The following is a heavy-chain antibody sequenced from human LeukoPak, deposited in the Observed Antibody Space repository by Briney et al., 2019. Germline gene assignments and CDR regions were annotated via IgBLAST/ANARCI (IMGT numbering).Heavy chain of an antibody. CDR1: GYTFTSYG. V-gene: IGHV1-18*01. J-gene: IGHJ3*02. CDR2: ISADNGNT. D-gene: IGHD3-22*01. CDR3: ARAPDSSGYPEDAFDI. Sequence: ASVKVSCKASGYTFTSYGISWVRQAPGQGLEWMGWISADNGNTNYAQNYQGRVTMTTDTSTRTAYMDLRSLRSDDTAVYYCARAPDSSGYPEDAFDIWGQGTMVTVSS.